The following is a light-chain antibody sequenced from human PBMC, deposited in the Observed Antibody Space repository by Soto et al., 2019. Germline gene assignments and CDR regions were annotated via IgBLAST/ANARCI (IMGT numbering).Light chain of an antibody. J-gene: IGKJ4*01. CDR3: QQYNKWPLT. Sequence: EIVMTQSPATLSASPGERATLSCRASQSVSSNLAWYQQKPGQAPRLLIYGASTRATGIPARFSGSGSGTEFTLTISSLQSEDFAVYYCQQYNKWPLTFGGGTKV. V-gene: IGKV3-15*01. CDR2: GAS. CDR1: QSVSSN.